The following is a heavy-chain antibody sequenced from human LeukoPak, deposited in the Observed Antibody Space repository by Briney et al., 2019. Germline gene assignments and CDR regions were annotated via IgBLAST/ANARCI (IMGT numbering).Heavy chain of an antibody. CDR3: AKVLTAAGLDL. Sequence: SETLSLTCSVSGGSMSDSITWGWVRQPPGKGLEWLANIHDDGRTAPNPSLRSRLTISQDRSKNPFSLKVSSVTAADTAFYYCAKVLTAAGLDLWGQGILVTVSS. CDR2: IHDDGRT. V-gene: IGHV4/OR15-8*01. D-gene: IGHD6-25*01. J-gene: IGHJ5*02. CDR1: GGSMSDSIT.